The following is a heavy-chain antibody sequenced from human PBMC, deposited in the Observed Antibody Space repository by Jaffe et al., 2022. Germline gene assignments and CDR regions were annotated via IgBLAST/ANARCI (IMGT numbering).Heavy chain of an antibody. CDR3: VKLETSGCFAY. J-gene: IGHJ4*02. V-gene: IGHV4-38-2*01. CDR2: IYHDGRS. D-gene: IGHD3-22*01. Sequence: QVQLQESGPGLVKPSETLSLTCAVSTYSISSGYSWGWIRQPPGKGLEWIGNIYHDGRSSHNPSLNSRVTISVDTSKNQFSLKLSSVTASDTAVYHCVKLETSGCFAYWSQGSLVTVSS. CDR1: TYSISSGYS.